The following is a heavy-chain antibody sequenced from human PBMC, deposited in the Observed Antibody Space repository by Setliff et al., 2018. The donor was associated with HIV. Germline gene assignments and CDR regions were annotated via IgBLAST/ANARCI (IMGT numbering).Heavy chain of an antibody. V-gene: IGHV4-39*07. J-gene: IGHJ6*03. CDR3: ARGKHDFSNYGSSDYFYYMDV. CDR2: ISDSATT. D-gene: IGHD4-4*01. CDR1: GGAITNSRHY. Sequence: PSETLSLTCAVSGGAITNSRHYWVWIRQSPGKGLEWIGTRISDSATTSVNPSLKSRVTISLDTSKKQFSLKVISVTAADTAIYYCARGKHDFSNYGSSDYFYYMDVWGKGTTVTV.